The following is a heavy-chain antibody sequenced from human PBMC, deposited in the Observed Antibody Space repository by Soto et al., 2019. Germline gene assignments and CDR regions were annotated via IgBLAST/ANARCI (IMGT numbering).Heavy chain of an antibody. CDR1: GGSISSYY. D-gene: IGHD5-12*01. Sequence: QVQLQESGPGLVKPSETLSLTCTVSGGSISSYYWSWIRQPPGKGLEWIGYIYYSGSTNYNPSLKSRVTISVDTSKNQFSLKLSSVTAADTAVYYCARVAGGADDIVAIVLDPWGQGTLVTVSS. J-gene: IGHJ5*02. CDR2: IYYSGST. CDR3: ARVAGGADDIVAIVLDP. V-gene: IGHV4-59*01.